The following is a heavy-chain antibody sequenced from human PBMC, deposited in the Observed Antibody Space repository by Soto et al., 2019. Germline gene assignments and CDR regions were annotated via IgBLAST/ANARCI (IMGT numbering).Heavy chain of an antibody. Sequence: EVQLVESGGGLVQPGGSLRLSCAASGFTVSSNYMSWVRQAPGKGLEWVSVIYSGGSTYYADSVKGRFTISRDNSKNTLYLQMNSLRAEDTAVYYCAREAAYSGYEDYYYYYMDVWGKGTTVTVSS. D-gene: IGHD5-12*01. CDR2: IYSGGST. CDR1: GFTVSSNY. CDR3: AREAAYSGYEDYYYYYMDV. V-gene: IGHV3-66*01. J-gene: IGHJ6*03.